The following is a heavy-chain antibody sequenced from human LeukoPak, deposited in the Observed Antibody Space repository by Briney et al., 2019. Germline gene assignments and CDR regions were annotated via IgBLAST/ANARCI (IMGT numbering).Heavy chain of an antibody. CDR1: GFTFIRYT. V-gene: IGHV3-21*06. CDR2: ISGTRNFI. J-gene: IGHJ4*02. Sequence: GGSLRLSCAASGFTFIRYTIHWVRQTTGRGLEWVSSISGTRNFIFYAESLKGRFTISRDNANNSVYLQMDTLRAEDTAVYYCARVINGYIDYWGQGTLVTVSS. CDR3: ARVINGYIDY. D-gene: IGHD2-8*01.